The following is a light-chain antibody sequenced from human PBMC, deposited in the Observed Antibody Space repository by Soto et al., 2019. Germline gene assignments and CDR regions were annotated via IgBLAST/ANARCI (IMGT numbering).Light chain of an antibody. CDR3: QHRSNCPLT. V-gene: IGKV3-11*01. J-gene: IGKJ4*01. CDR2: DAS. CDR1: QSVSSY. Sequence: EIVLTQSPATLSLSPGERATLSCRASQSVSSYLAWYQQKPGQAPRLLIYDASNRATGIPARFSGSGSGTDFTLTISSLDPEDFAVYYCQHRSNCPLTFGGGTKVEIK.